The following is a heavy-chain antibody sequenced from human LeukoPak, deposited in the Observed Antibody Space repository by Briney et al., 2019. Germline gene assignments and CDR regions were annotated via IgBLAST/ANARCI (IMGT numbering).Heavy chain of an antibody. J-gene: IGHJ4*02. CDR1: GFTFDDYA. Sequence: PGRSLRLSCAASGFTFDDYAMHWVRQAPGKGLEWVSGISWNSGSIGYADSVKGRFTISRDNGKRTLYLQMNSLRVEDTAVYYCASLVDPKTNWGQGTLVTVSS. D-gene: IGHD5-12*01. V-gene: IGHV3-9*01. CDR2: ISWNSGSI. CDR3: ASLVDPKTN.